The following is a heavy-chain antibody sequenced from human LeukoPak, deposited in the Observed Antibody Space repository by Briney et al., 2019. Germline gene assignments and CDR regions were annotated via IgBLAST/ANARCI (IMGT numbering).Heavy chain of an antibody. Sequence: PSETLSLTCTVSGGSISSSSYYWGWIRQPPGKGLEWIGSIYYSGSTYYNPSLKSRVTISVDTSKNQFSLKLSSVTAADTVVYYCARHLRSPGFDLWGRGTLVTVSS. CDR3: ARHLRSPGFDL. V-gene: IGHV4-39*01. CDR1: GGSISSSSYY. J-gene: IGHJ2*01. CDR2: IYYSGST.